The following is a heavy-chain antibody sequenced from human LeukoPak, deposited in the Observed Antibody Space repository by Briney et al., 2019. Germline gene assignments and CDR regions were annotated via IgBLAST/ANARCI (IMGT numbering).Heavy chain of an antibody. CDR3: ARHALYCSGGSCTPRRWFDP. CDR2: IYYSGST. D-gene: IGHD2-15*01. Sequence: SETLSLTCTVSGGSISSSSYYWGWIRQPPGKGLEWIGSIYYSGSTYYNPSLKNRVTISVDTSKNQFSLKLSSVTAADTAVYYCARHALYCSGGSCTPRRWFDPWGQGTLVTVSS. V-gene: IGHV4-39*01. J-gene: IGHJ5*02. CDR1: GGSISSSSYY.